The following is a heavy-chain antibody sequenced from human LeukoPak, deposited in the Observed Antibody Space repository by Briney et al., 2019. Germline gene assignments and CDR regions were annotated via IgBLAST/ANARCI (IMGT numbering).Heavy chain of an antibody. Sequence: ASVKVSCKASGYTFTNYGISWVRQAPGQGLEWMGWISAYNGNTNYAQKLQGRVTMTTDTSTSTAYMELRSLRSDDTAVYYCARGEDVVVPAVTLPDYWGQGTLVTVSS. CDR3: ARGEDVVVPAVTLPDY. J-gene: IGHJ4*02. CDR2: ISAYNGNT. CDR1: GYTFTNYG. D-gene: IGHD2-2*01. V-gene: IGHV1-18*01.